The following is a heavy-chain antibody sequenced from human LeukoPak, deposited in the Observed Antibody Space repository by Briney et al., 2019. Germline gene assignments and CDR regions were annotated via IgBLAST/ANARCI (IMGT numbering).Heavy chain of an antibody. CDR3: AKESGALGAPLYDY. D-gene: IGHD4/OR15-4a*01. J-gene: IGHJ4*02. V-gene: IGHV3-23*01. Sequence: GGSLRLSCVASGFIFRNYAMSWVRRAPGGGLEWVSGISDNGGGTYYADSLKGRFTISRDNSKNMLYLQMNSLRAEDTAVYYCAKESGALGAPLYDYWGRGILVTASS. CDR2: ISDNGGGT. CDR1: GFIFRNYA.